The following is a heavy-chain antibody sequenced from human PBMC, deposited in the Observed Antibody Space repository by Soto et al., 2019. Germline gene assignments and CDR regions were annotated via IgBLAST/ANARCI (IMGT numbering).Heavy chain of an antibody. D-gene: IGHD3-22*01. CDR1: GFTFSNAW. J-gene: IGHJ4*02. CDR3: TSKTSPYYYDSSGYYYRDY. CDR2: IKSKTDGGTT. Sequence: GGSLRLSCAASGFTFSNAWMSWVRQAPGKGLEWVGRIKSKTDGGTTDYAAPVKGRFTISRDDSKNTLYLQMNSLKTEDTAVYYCTSKTSPYYYDSSGYYYRDYWGQGT. V-gene: IGHV3-15*01.